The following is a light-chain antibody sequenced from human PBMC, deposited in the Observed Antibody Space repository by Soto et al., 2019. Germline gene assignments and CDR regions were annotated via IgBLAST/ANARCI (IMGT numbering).Light chain of an antibody. J-gene: IGKJ4*01. CDR1: QGISSY. V-gene: IGKV1-9*01. Sequence: IQLTQSPSSLSASLGDRVTITWGASQGISSYLAWYQQKQGKAPKLLIYAASTLQSGVPSRFSGSGSGTDFTLTISSLQPEDFATYYCQQLNSYPLTFGGGTKVDIK. CDR2: AAS. CDR3: QQLNSYPLT.